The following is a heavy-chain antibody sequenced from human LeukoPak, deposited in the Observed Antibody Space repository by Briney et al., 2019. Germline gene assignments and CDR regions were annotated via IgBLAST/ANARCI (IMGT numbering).Heavy chain of an antibody. D-gene: IGHD4-17*01. J-gene: IGHJ3*02. CDR1: GFTFSSYA. CDR3: AREISYGDYPSGDAFDN. V-gene: IGHV3-23*01. CDR2: ISGSGGST. Sequence: GGSLRLSCAASGFTFSSYAMSWVRQAPGKGLEWVSAISGSGGSTYYADSVKGRFTISRDNSKNTLYLQMNSLRAEDTAVYFCAREISYGDYPSGDAFDNWGQGTMVTVSS.